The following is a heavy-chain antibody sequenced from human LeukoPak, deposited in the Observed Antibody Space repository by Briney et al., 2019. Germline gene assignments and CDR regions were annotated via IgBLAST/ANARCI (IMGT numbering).Heavy chain of an antibody. CDR3: AREGTWGNWYFDV. V-gene: IGHV3-30*03. J-gene: IGHJ2*01. D-gene: IGHD1-14*01. CDR2: ISRDGQTK. CDR1: GFTFTSHG. Sequence: PGKSLRLSCAASGFTFTSHGMHWVRQAPGKGLGGMVVISRDGQTKYYADSVKGRFIISRDNPQKTVYLEMNSLRDADTAVYYCAREGTWGNWYFDVWGRGTLVTVSS.